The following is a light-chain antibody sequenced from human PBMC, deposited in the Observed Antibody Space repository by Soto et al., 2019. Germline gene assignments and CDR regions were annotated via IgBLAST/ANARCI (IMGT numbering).Light chain of an antibody. Sequence: EIVLTQSPGTLSLSPGERATLPCRASQSVSSSYLAWYQQKPGQAPRLLIYGASSRATGIPDRFSGSGSGTDFTLTISRLEPEDFAVYYCQQYGSSPPLTFGGGT. CDR3: QQYGSSPPLT. CDR1: QSVSSSY. CDR2: GAS. V-gene: IGKV3-20*01. J-gene: IGKJ4*01.